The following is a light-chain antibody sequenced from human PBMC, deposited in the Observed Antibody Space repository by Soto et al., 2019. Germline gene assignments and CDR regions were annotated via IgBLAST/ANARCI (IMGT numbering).Light chain of an antibody. Sequence: QSVLTQPASVSAAPGQKVTISCSGSSSNIGNNYVSWYQQLPGTAPKLLIYDNNKRPSGIPDRFSGSKSGTSATLGITGLQTGDEADYYCGTWYSSLSVVFGGGTKVTVL. CDR1: SSNIGNNY. J-gene: IGLJ2*01. CDR3: GTWYSSLSVV. CDR2: DNN. V-gene: IGLV1-51*01.